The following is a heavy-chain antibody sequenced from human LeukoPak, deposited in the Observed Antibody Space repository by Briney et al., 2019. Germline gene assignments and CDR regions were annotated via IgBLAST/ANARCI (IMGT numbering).Heavy chain of an antibody. CDR1: GGTFISYA. D-gene: IGHD2-2*01. V-gene: IGHV1-69*05. Sequence: SVTVSFKASGGTFISYAISWVRQAPGQGLEWMGGIIPIFDTANYAQKFQGRVTITTDESTSTAYMELSSLRSEDTAVYYCARGFGSNPAATYNWSDPWGQGTLVTVSS. CDR3: ARGFGSNPAATYNWSDP. J-gene: IGHJ5*02. CDR2: IIPIFDTA.